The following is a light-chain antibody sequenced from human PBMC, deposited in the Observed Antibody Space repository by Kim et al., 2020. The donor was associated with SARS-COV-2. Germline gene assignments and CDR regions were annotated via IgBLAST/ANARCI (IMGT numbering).Light chain of an antibody. CDR2: AAS. CDR1: QSISSY. Sequence: DIQMTQSPSSLSASVGDRVTITCRASQSISSYLNWYQQKPGKAPKLLIYAASSLQSGVPSRFSGSGSGTDFTLTISSLQPEDFATYYCQQSYSTPPVTVGQWTRLEIK. CDR3: QQSYSTPPVT. V-gene: IGKV1-39*01. J-gene: IGKJ5*01.